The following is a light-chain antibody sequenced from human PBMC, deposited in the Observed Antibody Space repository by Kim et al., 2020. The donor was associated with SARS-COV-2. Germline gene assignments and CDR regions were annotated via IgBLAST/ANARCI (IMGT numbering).Light chain of an antibody. Sequence: QSALTQPASLSGSLGQSITISCTGTSGDVGGYNYVSWYQQRPGKAPKLVIFDVSDRPSGVSNRFSGSKSGNTASLTISGLQAEDDADYYCSSYTSSSTRVFGGGTQLTVL. CDR1: SGDVGGYNY. CDR3: SSYTSSSTRV. V-gene: IGLV2-14*03. CDR2: DVS. J-gene: IGLJ2*01.